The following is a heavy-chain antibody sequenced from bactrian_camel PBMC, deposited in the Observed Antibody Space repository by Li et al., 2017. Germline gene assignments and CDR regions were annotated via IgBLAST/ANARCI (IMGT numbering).Heavy chain of an antibody. J-gene: IGHJ4*01. V-gene: IGHV3S1*01. CDR3: AADCADQGGCGFGGSCLKYNL. CDR1: LGSYSNSC. CDR2: MDTRGDT. D-gene: IGHD2*01. Sequence: HVQLVESGGGSVQTGGTLALSCATSLGSYSNSCMGWFRQIPGKDREWVASMDTRGDTAYRDFARGRFTISKDPGKNILGLQMNNLKPEDTAMYYCAADCADQGGCGFGGSCLKYNLWGQGTQVTVS.